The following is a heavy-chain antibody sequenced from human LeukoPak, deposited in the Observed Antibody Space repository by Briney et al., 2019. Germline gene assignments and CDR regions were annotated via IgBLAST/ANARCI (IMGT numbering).Heavy chain of an antibody. CDR3: AKDFGSIAARPGYFDY. CDR2: IYSGGST. V-gene: IGHV3-53*05. D-gene: IGHD6-6*01. J-gene: IGHJ4*02. CDR1: GFTVSSNY. Sequence: PGGSLRLSCAASGFTVSSNYMSWVRQAPGKGLEWVSVIYSGGSTYYADSVKGRFTISRDNSKNTLYLQMNSLRAEDTAVYYCAKDFGSIAARPGYFDYWGQGTLVTVSS.